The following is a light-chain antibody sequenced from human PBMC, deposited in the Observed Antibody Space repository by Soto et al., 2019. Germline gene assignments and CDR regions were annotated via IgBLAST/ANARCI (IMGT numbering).Light chain of an antibody. CDR3: QQRSNWPG. J-gene: IGKJ4*02. Sequence: EIVLTQSPATLSLSPGERATLSCRASQSVSSYLAWYQQKPGQAPRLLIYDASNRATGIPARFSGSGSGTDFTITISSLEPEDLAVYYCQQRSNWPGFGGGTKVEIK. CDR1: QSVSSY. CDR2: DAS. V-gene: IGKV3-11*01.